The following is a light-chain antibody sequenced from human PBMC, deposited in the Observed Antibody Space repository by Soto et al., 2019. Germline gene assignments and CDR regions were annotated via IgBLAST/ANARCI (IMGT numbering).Light chain of an antibody. CDR2: GAS. CDR1: QSVSSN. J-gene: IGKJ1*01. Sequence: EIVMTQSPATLSVSPGERATLSCRASQSVSSNLAWYQQKPGQAPRLLLYGASTRATGIPARFSGSGSGTEFTLTISSLQSEDFAVYYCQQYNNWPPKTFGQGTTVEIK. CDR3: QQYNNWPPKT. V-gene: IGKV3-15*01.